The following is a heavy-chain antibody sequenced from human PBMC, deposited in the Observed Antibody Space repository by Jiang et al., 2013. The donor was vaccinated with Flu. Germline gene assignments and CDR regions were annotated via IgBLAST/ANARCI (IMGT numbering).Heavy chain of an antibody. Sequence: GAEVKKPGASVKVSCKASGYTFTGYGISWVRQAPGQGLEWMGWISAYDGNTNYAQKLQGRVTMTTDTSTSTAYMELRSLRSDDTAVYYCARASGDAPNDAFDIWGQGTMVTVSS. V-gene: IGHV1-18*04. D-gene: IGHD4-17*01. CDR2: ISAYDGNT. J-gene: IGHJ3*02. CDR1: GYTFTGYG. CDR3: ARASGDAPNDAFDI.